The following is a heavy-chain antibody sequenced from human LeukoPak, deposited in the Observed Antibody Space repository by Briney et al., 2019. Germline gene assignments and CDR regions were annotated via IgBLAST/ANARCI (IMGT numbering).Heavy chain of an antibody. CDR3: ARRKYQMLGVFDI. D-gene: IGHD2-2*01. CDR1: GYSFTSYW. CDR2: IYPGDSDT. J-gene: IGHJ3*02. Sequence: GESLKISCKGSGYSFTSYWIAWVRQMPGKGLEWMGSIYPGDSDTRYSPSFQGQVTISADKSISTAYLQWNRLKASDTAMFYCARRKYQMLGVFDIWGQGTMVTVSS. V-gene: IGHV5-51*01.